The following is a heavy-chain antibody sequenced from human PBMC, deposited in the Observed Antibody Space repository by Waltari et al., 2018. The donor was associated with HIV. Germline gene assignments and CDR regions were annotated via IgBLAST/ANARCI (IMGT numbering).Heavy chain of an antibody. CDR1: GFPFSIYW. J-gene: IGHJ5*02. Sequence: EVQLVESGGGLVQPGGSLRLSCAASGFPFSIYWMHWFRQAPGKGLVWVSRINSDGSSTSYADSVKGRFTISRDNAKNTLYLQMNSLRAEDTAVYYCARERPPGGFDPWGQGTLVTVSS. V-gene: IGHV3-74*01. D-gene: IGHD3-10*01. CDR3: ARERPPGGFDP. CDR2: INSDGSST.